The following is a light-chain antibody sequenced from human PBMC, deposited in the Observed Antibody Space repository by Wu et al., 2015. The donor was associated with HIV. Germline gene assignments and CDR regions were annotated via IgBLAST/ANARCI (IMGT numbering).Light chain of an antibody. Sequence: EIVLTQSPATLSLSPGERATLSCRASQSVNTFLAWYQQKPGQAPRLLIYDASNRATGIPARFSGSGSGTDFTLTISSLEPEDFATYSCQQRLNWPLTFGQGTRLEI. V-gene: IGKV3-11*01. CDR3: QQRLNWPLT. J-gene: IGKJ5*01. CDR2: DAS. CDR1: QSVNTF.